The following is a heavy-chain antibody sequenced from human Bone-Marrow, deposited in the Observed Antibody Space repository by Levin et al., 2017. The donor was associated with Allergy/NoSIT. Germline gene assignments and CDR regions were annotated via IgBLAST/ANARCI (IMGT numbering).Heavy chain of an antibody. CDR3: ARGGPGWTFDF. V-gene: IGHV3-11*01. CDR2: INSRATTI. CDR1: GFVFSDNY. Sequence: GGSLRLSCAASGFVFSDNYMGWIRQAPGRGLEWISYINSRATTIYYADSVQGRFAISRDNAENSLFLQMNSLTAEDSALYYCARGGPGWTFDFWGQGTLVTVSS. D-gene: IGHD1-14*01. J-gene: IGHJ4*02.